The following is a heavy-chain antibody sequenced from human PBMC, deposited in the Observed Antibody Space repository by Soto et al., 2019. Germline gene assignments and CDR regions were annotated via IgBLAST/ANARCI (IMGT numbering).Heavy chain of an antibody. CDR2: IYYSGST. J-gene: IGHJ6*02. V-gene: IGHV4-31*03. CDR1: GGSISSGGYY. Sequence: QVQLQESGPGLVKPSQTLSLTCTVSGGSISSGGYYWSWLRKHPGKGLEWSGYIYYSGSTYYNPSIKSRVTISVDTSKNQFSLKLSSVTAADTAVYYCARDLQYSRLFYGMDVWGQVTTVTVSS. CDR3: ARDLQYSRLFYGMDV. D-gene: IGHD6-13*01.